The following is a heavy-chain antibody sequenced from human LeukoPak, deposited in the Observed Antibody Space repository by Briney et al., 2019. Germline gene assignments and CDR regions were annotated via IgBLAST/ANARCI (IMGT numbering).Heavy chain of an antibody. Sequence: GGSLRLSCAASGFTFNICAMSWVRQAPGTGLEWVSTISGSGGATYYADSVMGRFTISRDNSENTLYLQMNSLRAEDTAVYYCAKDLNGDYVFDYWGQGTLVTVSP. J-gene: IGHJ4*02. CDR2: ISGSGGAT. CDR3: AKDLNGDYVFDY. V-gene: IGHV3-23*01. D-gene: IGHD4-17*01. CDR1: GFTFNICA.